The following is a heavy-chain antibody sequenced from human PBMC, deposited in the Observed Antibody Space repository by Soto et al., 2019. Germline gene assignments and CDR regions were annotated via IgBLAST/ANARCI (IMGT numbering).Heavy chain of an antibody. V-gene: IGHV1-46*01. D-gene: IGHD1-26*01. CDR3: ARVGSFIVVPGNEYFDY. J-gene: IGHJ4*02. CDR1: GYTFSNYY. CDR2: INPSGSST. Sequence: ASVKVSCKASGYTFSNYYMHWVRQAPGQGLEWMGVINPSGSSTSYAQKFLGRVTMTRDTSTSTAYMELSTLKSEDTAVYYCARVGSFIVVPGNEYFDYWGQGTLLTVSS.